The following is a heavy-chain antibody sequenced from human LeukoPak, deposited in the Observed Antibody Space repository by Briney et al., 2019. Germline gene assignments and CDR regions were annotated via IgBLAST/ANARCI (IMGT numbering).Heavy chain of an antibody. CDR3: ARGPHQHWPLGQF. Sequence: GTLRLSCAASGFTFSSYGMSWIRQSPGKGLEWIGEINDSGSPIYSPSLRSRLTISVDTSKNQFSVTLTSVTVADTAVYYCARGPHQHWPLGQFWGQGSLVTVSS. J-gene: IGHJ4*02. D-gene: IGHD2-2*01. CDR1: GFTFSSYG. CDR2: INDSGSP. V-gene: IGHV4-34*01.